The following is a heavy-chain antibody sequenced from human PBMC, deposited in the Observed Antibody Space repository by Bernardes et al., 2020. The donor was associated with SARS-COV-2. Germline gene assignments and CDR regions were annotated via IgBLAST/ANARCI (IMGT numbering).Heavy chain of an antibody. CDR1: GYTFASYG. Sequence: ASVEVSCKASGYTFASYGIVWVRQAPGQGLEWMGWISGYNGDTNYDQKFQDRLTMTTDTSTTTAYMELRSLTSDDTAVYYCATVVGYGYGGGWFDPCGQGTLVTVSS. J-gene: IGHJ5*02. V-gene: IGHV1-18*01. CDR3: ATVVGYGYGGGWFDP. CDR2: ISGYNGDT. D-gene: IGHD5-18*01.